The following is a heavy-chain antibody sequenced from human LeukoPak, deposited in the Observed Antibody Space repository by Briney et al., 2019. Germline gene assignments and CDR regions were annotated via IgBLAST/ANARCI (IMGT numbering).Heavy chain of an antibody. D-gene: IGHD3-10*01. Sequence: SGGSLRLSCAASGFTFSTYSMNWVRQAPGKGLEWVSYISGSSSTKYYADSVKGRFTISRDNAKKSLYLQMNSLRAEDTAVYYCASSRSLWFGLDYWGQGTLVTVSS. CDR3: ASSRSLWFGLDY. CDR1: GFTFSTYS. CDR2: ISGSSSTK. V-gene: IGHV3-48*01. J-gene: IGHJ4*02.